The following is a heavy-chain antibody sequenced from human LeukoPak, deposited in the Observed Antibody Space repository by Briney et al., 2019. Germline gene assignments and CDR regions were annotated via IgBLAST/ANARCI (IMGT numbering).Heavy chain of an antibody. CDR2: IYHSGST. CDR3: ARVGRWVGYGDYFDY. Sequence: SETLSLTCAVSGGSISSSNWWSWVRQPPGQGLEWIGSIYHSGSTYYNPSLKSRVTISVDTSKNQFSLKLSSVTAADTAVYYCARVGRWVGYGDYFDYWGQGTLVTVSS. V-gene: IGHV4-4*02. CDR1: GGSISSSNW. J-gene: IGHJ4*02. D-gene: IGHD4-17*01.